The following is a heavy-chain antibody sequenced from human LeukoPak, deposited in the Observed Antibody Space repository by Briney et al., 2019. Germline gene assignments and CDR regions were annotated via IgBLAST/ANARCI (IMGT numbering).Heavy chain of an antibody. D-gene: IGHD3-3*01. CDR1: GGSFSGYY. V-gene: IGHV4-34*09. CDR2: INHSGST. J-gene: IGHJ5*02. CDR3: ARTIFGVVNGFDP. Sequence: PSEALSLTCAVYGGSFSGYYWSWIRQSPGKGLEWIGEINHSGSTNCNPSLKSRVTISVDTSKNQFSLKLSSVTAADTAVYYCARTIFGVVNGFDPWGQGTLVTVSS.